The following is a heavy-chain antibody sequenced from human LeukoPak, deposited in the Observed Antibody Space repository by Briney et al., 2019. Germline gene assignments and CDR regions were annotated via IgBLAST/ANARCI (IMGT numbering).Heavy chain of an antibody. Sequence: VASVKVSCKSSGYTFTDYFIHWVRQAPGQGLEWMGWINPNSGATKYAQKFQGRVSMTRDTSINTAYMDLTNLRSDDTAIFYCARLKKLMPELEFWGQGTLVTVSS. CDR3: ARLKKLMPELEF. V-gene: IGHV1-2*02. CDR1: GYTFTDYF. J-gene: IGHJ4*02. CDR2: INPNSGAT. D-gene: IGHD2-2*01.